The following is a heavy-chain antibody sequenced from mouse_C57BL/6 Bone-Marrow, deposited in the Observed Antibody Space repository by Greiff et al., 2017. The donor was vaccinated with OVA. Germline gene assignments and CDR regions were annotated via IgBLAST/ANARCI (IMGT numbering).Heavy chain of an antibody. CDR1: GFTFSDYY. CDR3: ARLYYGSSPYWYFDV. Sequence: EVKVEESGGGLVQPGGSLKLSCAASGFTFSDYYMYWVRQTPEKRLEWVAYISNGGGSTYYPDTVKGRFTISRDNAKNTLYLQMSRLKSEDTAMYYCARLYYGSSPYWYFDVWGTGTTVTVSS. J-gene: IGHJ1*03. V-gene: IGHV5-12*01. CDR2: ISNGGGST. D-gene: IGHD1-1*01.